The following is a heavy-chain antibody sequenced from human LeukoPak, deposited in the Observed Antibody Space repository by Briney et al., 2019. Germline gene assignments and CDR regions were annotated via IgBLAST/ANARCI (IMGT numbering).Heavy chain of an antibody. CDR3: AKHAHDFGDSRTDS. V-gene: IGHV3-30*04. Sequence: GGSLRLSCAASGFTFSSYAMHWVRQAPGKGLEWVAVISYDGSNKYYADSVKGRFTISRDNSKNTLYLQMNSLRAGDTAVYYCAKHAHDFGDSRTDSWGQGTLVTVSS. J-gene: IGHJ4*02. CDR1: GFTFSSYA. D-gene: IGHD4-17*01. CDR2: ISYDGSNK.